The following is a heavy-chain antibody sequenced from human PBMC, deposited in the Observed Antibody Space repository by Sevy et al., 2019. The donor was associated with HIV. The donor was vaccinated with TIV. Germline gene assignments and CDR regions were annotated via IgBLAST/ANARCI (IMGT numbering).Heavy chain of an antibody. CDR3: AKNGNFWSGYLAMDV. J-gene: IGHJ6*02. Sequence: GGSLRLSCAASGFTFSNYAMNWVRQTPGKGLEWVSSISGSGGNTYYADSMKGRFTISRDISDNTVTLQMSSLRAEDTADYYCAKNGNFWSGYLAMDVWGQGTTVTVSS. V-gene: IGHV3-23*01. CDR2: ISGSGGNT. CDR1: GFTFSNYA. D-gene: IGHD3-3*01.